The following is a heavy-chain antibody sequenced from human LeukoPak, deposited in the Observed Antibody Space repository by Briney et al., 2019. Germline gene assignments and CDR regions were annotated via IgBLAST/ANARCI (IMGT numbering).Heavy chain of an antibody. CDR3: VAEAAACSSTSCYPAN. D-gene: IGHD2-2*01. V-gene: IGHV4-30-4*08. Sequence: SQTLSLTCTVSGGSISSGDYYWSWIRQPPGKGLEWIGYIYYSGSTYYTPSLKSRVTISVDTSKNQFSLKLSSVTAADTAVYYCVAEAAACSSTSCYPANWGQGTLVTVSS. CDR1: GGSISSGDYY. CDR2: IYYSGST. J-gene: IGHJ4*02.